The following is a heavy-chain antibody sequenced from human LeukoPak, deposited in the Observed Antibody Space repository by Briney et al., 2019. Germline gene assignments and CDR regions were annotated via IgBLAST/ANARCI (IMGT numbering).Heavy chain of an antibody. CDR3: AREGGTYVLDAFDI. D-gene: IGHD1-26*01. CDR2: ISSSGSTI. CDR1: GFTFSRYE. J-gene: IGHJ3*02. Sequence: GGSLGLSCAASGFTFSRYEMNWVRQAPGKGLEWVSYISSSGSTIYYADSVKGRFTISRDNAKNSLYLQMNGLRAEDTAVYYCAREGGTYVLDAFDIWGQGTLVTVSS. V-gene: IGHV3-48*03.